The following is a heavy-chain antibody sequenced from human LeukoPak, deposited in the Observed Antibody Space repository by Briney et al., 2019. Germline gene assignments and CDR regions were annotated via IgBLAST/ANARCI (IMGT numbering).Heavy chain of an antibody. CDR1: GGSFSGYY. D-gene: IGHD2-21*01. J-gene: IGHJ4*02. CDR3: ARGIYPYYFDY. Sequence: PSETLSLTCAVYGGSFSGYYWSWIRQPPGKGLEWIGEINHSGSTNYNPSLKSRVTISVDTSKNQFSLKLSSVTAADTAVYYCARGIYPYYFDYWGQGTLLTVSS. CDR2: INHSGST. V-gene: IGHV4-34*01.